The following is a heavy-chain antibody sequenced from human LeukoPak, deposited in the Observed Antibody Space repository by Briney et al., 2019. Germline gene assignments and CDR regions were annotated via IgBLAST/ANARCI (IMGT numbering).Heavy chain of an antibody. J-gene: IGHJ6*02. D-gene: IGHD2-2*01. V-gene: IGHV1-8*01. Sequence: ASVKVSCKASGYTFTSYDINWVRQATGQGLEWMGWMNPNSGNTGYAQKFQGRVTMTRNTSISTAYMELSSLRSEDTAVYYCARRCSSTSCFWDYYYYYGMDVWGQGTTVTVSS. CDR1: GYTFTSYD. CDR2: MNPNSGNT. CDR3: ARRCSSTSCFWDYYYYYGMDV.